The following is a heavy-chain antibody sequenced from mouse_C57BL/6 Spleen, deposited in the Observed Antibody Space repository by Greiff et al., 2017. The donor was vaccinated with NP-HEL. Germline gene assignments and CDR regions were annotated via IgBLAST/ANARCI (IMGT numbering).Heavy chain of an antibody. CDR2: ISSGSSTI. Sequence: EVQVVESGGGLVKPGGSLKLSCAASGFTFSDYGMHWVRQAPEKGLEWVAYISSGSSTIYYADTVKGRFTISRDNAKNTLFLQMTSLRSEDTAMYYCARESYYDDDGDEAMDYGGQGTSVTVSS. J-gene: IGHJ4*01. CDR3: ARESYYDDDGDEAMDY. CDR1: GFTFSDYG. D-gene: IGHD2-4*01. V-gene: IGHV5-17*01.